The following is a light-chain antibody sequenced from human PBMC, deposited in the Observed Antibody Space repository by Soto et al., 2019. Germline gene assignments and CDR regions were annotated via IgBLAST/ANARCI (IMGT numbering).Light chain of an antibody. V-gene: IGKV3-15*01. CDR2: STS. CDR1: QSVYSN. J-gene: IGKJ4*02. CDR3: QQSNTRPLT. Sequence: ETVMTQSPVTLSASPGERATLSCWASQSVYSNLAWYQQKPGQAPRLLIYSTSTRATGIPARFSGSGSGTEFTLTMSSLPSEDFAVYYCQQSNTRPLTFGGGTKAEIK.